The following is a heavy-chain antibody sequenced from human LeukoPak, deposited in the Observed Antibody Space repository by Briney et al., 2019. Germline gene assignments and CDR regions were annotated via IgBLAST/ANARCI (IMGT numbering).Heavy chain of an antibody. CDR1: GGSISSYY. J-gene: IGHJ4*02. Sequence: SETLSLTCTVSGGSISSYYWSWIRQPPGKGLEWIGYIYYSGSTNYNPSLKSRVTISVDTSKNQFSLELSSVTAADTAVYYCARSYSSSSYFDYWGQGTLVTVSS. D-gene: IGHD6-13*01. CDR2: IYYSGST. V-gene: IGHV4-59*01. CDR3: ARSYSSSSYFDY.